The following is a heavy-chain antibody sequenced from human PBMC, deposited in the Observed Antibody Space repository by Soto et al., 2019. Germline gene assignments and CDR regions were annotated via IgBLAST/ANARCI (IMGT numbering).Heavy chain of an antibody. CDR3: AIGGYGDLRVGDF. D-gene: IGHD4-17*01. Sequence: QVQLQESPPGLVKPSQTLSLTCTVSGGSISSGNYYWSWIRQHPGNGLEWVGSIYYGGTTYYNPSLKSRVTMSLGTSKSQFSRKLSAVTASDTAVYYCAIGGYGDLRVGDFWGKGTLATVSS. J-gene: IGHJ4*02. CDR2: IYYGGTT. V-gene: IGHV4-31*03. CDR1: GGSISSGNYY.